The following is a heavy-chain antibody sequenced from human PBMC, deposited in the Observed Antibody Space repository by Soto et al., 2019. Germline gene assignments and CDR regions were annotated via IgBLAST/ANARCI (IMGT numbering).Heavy chain of an antibody. J-gene: IGHJ4*02. Sequence: QVQLVQSGAEVKKPGASVKVSCKASGYTFTNYDINWVRQATGQGLEWMGWMNPESGNTGYAQQFQGRVIMTRSTSISTAYMELSRLRSEDTAVYYCVRVYGEIDYWGPGTLVTVSS. CDR1: GYTFTNYD. CDR3: VRVYGEIDY. V-gene: IGHV1-8*02. CDR2: MNPESGNT. D-gene: IGHD4-17*01.